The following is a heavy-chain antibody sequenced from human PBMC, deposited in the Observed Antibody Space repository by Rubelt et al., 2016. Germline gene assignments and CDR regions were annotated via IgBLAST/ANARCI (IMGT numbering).Heavy chain of an antibody. CDR3: ARDHCIAAAGFDY. Sequence: PGRGLEWMGRINPNSGGTNYAQKFQGRVTMTRDTSISTAYMELSRLRSDDTAVYYCARDHCIAAAGFDYWGQGTLVTVSS. CDR2: INPNSGGT. D-gene: IGHD6-13*01. J-gene: IGHJ4*02. V-gene: IGHV1-2*06.